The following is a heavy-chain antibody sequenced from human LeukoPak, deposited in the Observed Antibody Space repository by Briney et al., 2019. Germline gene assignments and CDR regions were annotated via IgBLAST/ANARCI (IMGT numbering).Heavy chain of an antibody. D-gene: IGHD1-26*01. J-gene: IGHJ4*02. CDR1: GFTFSSYG. V-gene: IGHV3-23*01. Sequence: TGGSLRLSRAASGFTFSSYGLSWVRQAPGKGLEWVSTISGSAYNSYYADSVKGRSTISRDNSANTLYLQMDNLRAEDTALYYCAKHSGSYFIYYIDSWGQGTLVTVSS. CDR3: AKHSGSYFIYYIDS. CDR2: ISGSAYNS.